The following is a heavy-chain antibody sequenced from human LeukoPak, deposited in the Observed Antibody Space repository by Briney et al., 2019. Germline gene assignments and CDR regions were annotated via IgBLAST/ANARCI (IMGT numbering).Heavy chain of an antibody. Sequence: GGSLRLSCAASGFTFSNFAMSWVRQAPGKGLQWVSGLSSGGRSTFYTDSVKGRFTISRDNSKNTLYLQMNSLRADDTAVYYCAKDRGVGVSSWFDPWGQGTLVTVSS. V-gene: IGHV3-23*01. D-gene: IGHD3-10*01. CDR2: LSSGGRST. CDR3: AKDRGVGVSSWFDP. J-gene: IGHJ5*02. CDR1: GFTFSNFA.